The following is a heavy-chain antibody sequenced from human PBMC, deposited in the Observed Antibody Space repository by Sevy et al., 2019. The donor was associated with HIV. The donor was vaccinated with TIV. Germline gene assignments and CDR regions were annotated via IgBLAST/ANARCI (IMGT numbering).Heavy chain of an antibody. CDR3: ARVSGWYRRYGMDV. CDR1: GFTFASYD. CDR2: MNTNTCNT. V-gene: IGHV1-8*02. J-gene: IGHJ6*02. D-gene: IGHD6-19*01. Sequence: ASVKVSCKASGFTFASYDIYWVRQATGQGLEWMGWMNTNTCNTGFAQKFQGRVTMTRNTSITTAYMELSKLRSEDTAVYYCARVSGWYRRYGMDVWGQGTTVTVSS.